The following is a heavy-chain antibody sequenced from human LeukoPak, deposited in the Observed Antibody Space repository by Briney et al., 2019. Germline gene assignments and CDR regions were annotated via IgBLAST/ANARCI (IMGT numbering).Heavy chain of an antibody. Sequence: SETLSLTCAVYGGSFSGYYWSWIRQPPGKGLEWIGEINHSGSTNYSPSLKSRVTISVDTSKNQFSLKLSSVTAADTAVYYCARTPDIVVVPAAIDYYYGMDVWGQGTTVTVSS. CDR2: INHSGST. J-gene: IGHJ6*02. CDR3: ARTPDIVVVPAAIDYYYGMDV. D-gene: IGHD2-2*02. CDR1: GGSFSGYY. V-gene: IGHV4-34*01.